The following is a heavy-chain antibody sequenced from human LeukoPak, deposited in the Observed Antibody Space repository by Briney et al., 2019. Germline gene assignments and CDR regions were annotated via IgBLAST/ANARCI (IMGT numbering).Heavy chain of an antibody. Sequence: PSETLSLTCAVYGGSFSGYYWSWIRQPPGRGLEWIGEINHSGSTNYNPSLKSRVTISVDTFKNQFSLKLSSVTAADTAVYYCARHPARITMVRGALDYWGQGTLVTVSS. J-gene: IGHJ4*02. CDR2: INHSGST. D-gene: IGHD3-10*01. CDR1: GGSFSGYY. V-gene: IGHV4-34*01. CDR3: ARHPARITMVRGALDY.